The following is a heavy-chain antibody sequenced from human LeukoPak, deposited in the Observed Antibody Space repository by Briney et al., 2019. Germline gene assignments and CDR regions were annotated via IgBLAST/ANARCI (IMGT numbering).Heavy chain of an antibody. CDR3: AKARSSDWYHY. CDR1: GFTFSSSV. Sequence: GGSLRLSCAASGFTFSSSVMIWVRQAPGKGVEWVSGISANGGSTYYADSVKGRFTISRDSSKNTLYLQMTRLRDEDTAVYYCAKARSSDWYHYWGQGTLVTVSS. D-gene: IGHD6-19*01. V-gene: IGHV3-23*01. J-gene: IGHJ4*02. CDR2: ISANGGST.